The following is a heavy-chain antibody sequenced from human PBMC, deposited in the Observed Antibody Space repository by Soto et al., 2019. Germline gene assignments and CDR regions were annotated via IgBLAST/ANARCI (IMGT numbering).Heavy chain of an antibody. J-gene: IGHJ4*02. CDR3: ARGAAVAPPALFDY. CDR1: GYTFTGYY. D-gene: IGHD6-19*01. V-gene: IGHV1-2*04. Sequence: ASVKVSCKASGYTFTGYYMHWVQQAPGQGLEWMGWINPNSGGTNYAQKFQGWVTMTRDTSISTAYMELSRLRSDDTAVYYCARGAAVAPPALFDYWGQGTLVTVSS. CDR2: INPNSGGT.